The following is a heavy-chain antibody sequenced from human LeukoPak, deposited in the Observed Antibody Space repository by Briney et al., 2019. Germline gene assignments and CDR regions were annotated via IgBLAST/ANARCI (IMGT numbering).Heavy chain of an antibody. Sequence: SETLSLTCTVSGGSISGYYWSWIRQPAGKGLEWIGRIYTSGSTNYNPSLKSRVTISVDKSKNQLSLKLSSVTAADSAAYYCAGRDYWGQGILVTVSS. J-gene: IGHJ4*02. CDR3: AGRDY. CDR1: GGSISGYY. CDR2: IYTSGST. V-gene: IGHV4-4*07.